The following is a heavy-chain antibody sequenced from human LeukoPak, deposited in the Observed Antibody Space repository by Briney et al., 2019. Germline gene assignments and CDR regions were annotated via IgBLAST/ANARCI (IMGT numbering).Heavy chain of an antibody. CDR3: ATNTGTVFDY. Sequence: GGSLRLSCAASGFTFSSYGMHWVRQAPGKGLEWVTFIRYDGSKKFYAESVKGRFTISRDNSKNTLYLQMNSLRTEDTAVYYCATNTGTVFDYWGQEALVTVSS. V-gene: IGHV3-30*02. J-gene: IGHJ4*02. D-gene: IGHD7-27*01. CDR1: GFTFSSYG. CDR2: IRYDGSKK.